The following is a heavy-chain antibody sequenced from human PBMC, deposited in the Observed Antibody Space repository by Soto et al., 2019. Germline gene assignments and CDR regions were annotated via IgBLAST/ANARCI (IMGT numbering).Heavy chain of an antibody. CDR2: IYYSGST. CDR1: GGSIRSSSYY. D-gene: IGHD4-17*01. V-gene: IGHV4-39*01. CDR3: ATKGDYLQFXGDWFDP. J-gene: IGHJ5*02. Sequence: PLETLSLACTVSGGSIRSSSYYLGWILQPPGKWLEWIVSIYYSGSTYYNPSLKSRVTISVDTSKNQLSLKMSSVTAADTAVYYCATKGDYLQFXGDWFDPWGQRTLVTVSS.